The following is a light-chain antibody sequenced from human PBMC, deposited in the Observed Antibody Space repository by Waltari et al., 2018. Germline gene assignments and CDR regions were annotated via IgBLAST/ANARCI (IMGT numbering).Light chain of an antibody. Sequence: DMKMTQSESTLSGSEGDRVTITCRASQDMSSGLAWYQQKPGKAPNILIYKASSLQSGVPSRFSGSGSWTDFTLTISSLPPADFATYYCQQYLRAPRTFGQGTKVSIQ. CDR1: QDMSSG. V-gene: IGKV1-5*03. J-gene: IGKJ1*01. CDR3: QQYLRAPRT. CDR2: KAS.